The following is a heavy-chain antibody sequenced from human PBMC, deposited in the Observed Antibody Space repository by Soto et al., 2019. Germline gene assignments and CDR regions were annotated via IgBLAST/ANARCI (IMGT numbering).Heavy chain of an antibody. Sequence: QVQLVQSGAEVKKPGASVKVSCKASGYTFTSYGISWVRQAPGQGLEGMGWISAYNGNTNYAQKLQGRVTMTTDTSTSTAYMELRSLRSDDTAVYYCARVYHCGGDCYLYCYYVMDVWGQVTTVTVSS. V-gene: IGHV1-18*01. CDR2: ISAYNGNT. D-gene: IGHD2-21*02. CDR1: GYTFTSYG. CDR3: ARVYHCGGDCYLYCYYVMDV. J-gene: IGHJ6*02.